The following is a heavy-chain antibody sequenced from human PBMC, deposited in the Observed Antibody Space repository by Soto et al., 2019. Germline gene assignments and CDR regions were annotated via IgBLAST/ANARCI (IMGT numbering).Heavy chain of an antibody. Sequence: QVQLQQWGAGLLKPSETLSLTCAVYGGSFSGYYWSWIRQPPGKGLEWIGEINHSGSTNYNPSLKSRVTISVDTSKNQFSPKLSSVTAADTAVYYCASQQQLVYYYGMDVWGQGTTVTVSS. CDR3: ASQQQLVYYYGMDV. CDR1: GGSFSGYY. J-gene: IGHJ6*02. V-gene: IGHV4-34*01. D-gene: IGHD6-13*01. CDR2: INHSGST.